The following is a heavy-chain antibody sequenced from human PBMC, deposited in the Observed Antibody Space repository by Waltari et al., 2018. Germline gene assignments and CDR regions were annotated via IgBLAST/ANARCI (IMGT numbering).Heavy chain of an antibody. CDR3: ARAYSGSYET. V-gene: IGHV3-7*01. CDR2: IQRDGNGK. Sequence: EVQLVESGGDLVQPGGSLRLSCAASGFTFSSYWMSWVRQAPGKGLEWVANIQRDGNGKYYADSVKGRFTISRDNAKYSLYLQMNSLRAEDTAVYYCARAYSGSYETWGQGTLVTVSS. D-gene: IGHD1-26*01. J-gene: IGHJ3*01. CDR1: GFTFSSYW.